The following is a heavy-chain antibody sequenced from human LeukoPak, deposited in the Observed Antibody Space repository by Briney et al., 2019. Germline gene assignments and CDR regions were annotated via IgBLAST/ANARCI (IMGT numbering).Heavy chain of an antibody. Sequence: GASVKVSFKASRYTFTGYYMHWVRQAPGQGLEWMGWINPNSGGTNYAQKFQGRVTMTRDTSISTAYMELSRLRSDDTAVYYCARDADAIFGMVIIDSWGRGTLLTVSS. J-gene: IGHJ4*02. D-gene: IGHD3-3*01. CDR2: INPNSGGT. CDR1: RYTFTGYY. V-gene: IGHV1-2*02. CDR3: ARDADAIFGMVIIDS.